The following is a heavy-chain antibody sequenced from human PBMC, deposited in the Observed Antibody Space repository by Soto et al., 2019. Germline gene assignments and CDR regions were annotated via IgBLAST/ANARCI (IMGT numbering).Heavy chain of an antibody. V-gene: IGHV1-3*01. Sequence: GASVKVSCKASGYTFTSYAMHWVRQAPGQKLERMGWINAGNGNTKNSQKFQGRVTFTRDTSASKAYMELSSLRSEDRVFYYCGREGYSSGWPGVFDIWGQGKRVTVSS. CDR1: GYTFTSYA. J-gene: IGHJ3*02. CDR2: INAGNGNT. D-gene: IGHD6-19*01. CDR3: GREGYSSGWPGVFDI.